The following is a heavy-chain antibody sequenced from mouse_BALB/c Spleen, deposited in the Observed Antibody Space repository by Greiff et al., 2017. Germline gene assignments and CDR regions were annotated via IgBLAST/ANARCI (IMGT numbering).Heavy chain of an antibody. CDR1: GYSITSGYY. Sequence: EVKLVESGPGLVKPSQSLSLTCSVTGYSITSGYYWNWIRQFPGNKLEWMGYISYDGSNNYNPSLKNRISITRDTSKNQFFLKLNSVTTEDTATYYCASTVGGMDYWGQGTSVTVSS. D-gene: IGHD1-1*01. V-gene: IGHV3-6*02. CDR2: ISYDGSN. J-gene: IGHJ4*01. CDR3: ASTVGGMDY.